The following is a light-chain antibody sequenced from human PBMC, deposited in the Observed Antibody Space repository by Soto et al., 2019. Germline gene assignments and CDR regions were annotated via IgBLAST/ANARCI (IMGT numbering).Light chain of an antibody. CDR2: ADT. Sequence: SYELAQPPSVSVAPGQTALMTCGGHSVSSKIVHWYQQKPGQAPLLVVYADTDRPSGIPERFSGSNSGNTATLTISRVEDGDEADYYCQVWDSDSDDYVFGSGTKVTVL. CDR3: QVWDSDSDDYV. V-gene: IGLV3-21*02. J-gene: IGLJ1*01. CDR1: SVSSKI.